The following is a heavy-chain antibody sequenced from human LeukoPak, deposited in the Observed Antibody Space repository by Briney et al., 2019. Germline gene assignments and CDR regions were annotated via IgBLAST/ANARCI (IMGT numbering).Heavy chain of an antibody. V-gene: IGHV1-18*01. Sequence: ASVKVSCKASGYTFTSYGISWVRQAPGQGLEWMGWISAYNGNTNYAQKLQGRVTMTTDTSTSTAYMELSSLRSEDTAVYYCARGIAAAGIGDYYYYYMDVWGKGTTVTVSS. CDR3: ARGIAAAGIGDYYYYYMDV. CDR1: GYTFTSYG. J-gene: IGHJ6*03. CDR2: ISAYNGNT. D-gene: IGHD6-13*01.